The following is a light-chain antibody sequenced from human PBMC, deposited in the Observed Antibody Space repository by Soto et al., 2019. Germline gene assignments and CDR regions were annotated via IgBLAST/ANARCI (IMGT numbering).Light chain of an antibody. CDR2: GNS. V-gene: IGLV1-40*01. CDR3: QSYDSSLSGYVV. J-gene: IGLJ2*01. Sequence: QSVLTQPPSVSGAPGQRVTISCTGSSSNIGAGYDVHWYQQLPGTAPKVLIYGNSNRPSGVPDRFSGSKSGTSASLAITGLQAEDEADYSCQSYDSSLSGYVVFGGGTKVTVL. CDR1: SSNIGAGYD.